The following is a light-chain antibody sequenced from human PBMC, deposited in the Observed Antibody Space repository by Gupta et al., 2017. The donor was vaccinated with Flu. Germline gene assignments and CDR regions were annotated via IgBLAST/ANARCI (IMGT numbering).Light chain of an antibody. CDR2: GAS. Sequence: GSLSLSPGERATLSCRASQSVSNNYLAWYQQRPGQAPRLLIYGASNRATDIPVRFSGSGSGTDFTLIISRLEPEDFAVYYCQQYGSFPTTFGQGTKLEIK. J-gene: IGKJ2*01. CDR3: QQYGSFPTT. V-gene: IGKV3-20*01. CDR1: QSVSNNY.